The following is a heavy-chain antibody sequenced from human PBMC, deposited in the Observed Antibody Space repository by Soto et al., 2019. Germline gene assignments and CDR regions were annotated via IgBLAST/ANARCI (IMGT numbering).Heavy chain of an antibody. CDR3: ARGVVVTEVEYYYYGMDV. CDR1: GFTVSSNY. V-gene: IGHV3-53*01. CDR2: IYSGGST. Sequence: PGGSLRLSCAASGFTVSSNYMSWVRQAPGKGLEWVSVIYSGGSTYYADSVKGRFTISRDNSKNTLYLQMNSLRAEDTAVYYCARGVVVTEVEYYYYGMDVWGQGTTVTVSS. D-gene: IGHD2-21*02. J-gene: IGHJ6*02.